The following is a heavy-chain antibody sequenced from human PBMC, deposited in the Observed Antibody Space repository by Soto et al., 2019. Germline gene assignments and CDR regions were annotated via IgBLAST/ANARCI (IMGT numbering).Heavy chain of an antibody. Sequence: QVTLKESGPVLVKPTETLTLTCSVSGFSLSNTRMGVSWIRQPPGKALEWLAHIFSNDEKSYSTSLKSRLTSSKETSISQVVLTMTTMDPVDTARYYCARSRGFGEVSNAFDIWGQGTMVTVSS. CDR2: IFSNDEK. J-gene: IGHJ3*02. D-gene: IGHD3-10*01. CDR1: GFSLSNTRMG. V-gene: IGHV2-26*01. CDR3: ARSRGFGEVSNAFDI.